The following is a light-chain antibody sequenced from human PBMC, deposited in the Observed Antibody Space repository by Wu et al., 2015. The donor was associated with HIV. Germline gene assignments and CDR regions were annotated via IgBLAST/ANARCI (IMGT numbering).Light chain of an antibody. CDR1: QSVSSN. Sequence: EIVMTQSPATLSVSPGERATLSCRASQSVSSNLAWYQQKPGRAPRLLIYGASTRATGIPARFSGSGSGTEFTLTINSMQSEDFAVYYCQQYNKWPGTFGQGTKVEIK. CDR3: QQYNKWPGT. V-gene: IGKV3-15*01. CDR2: GAS. J-gene: IGKJ1*01.